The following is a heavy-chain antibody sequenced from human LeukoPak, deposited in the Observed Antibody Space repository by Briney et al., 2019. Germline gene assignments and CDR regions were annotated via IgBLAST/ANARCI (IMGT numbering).Heavy chain of an antibody. CDR1: GYTFTSYD. CDR3: ARGPPQLWFGELLSMYPQGVWFDP. J-gene: IGHJ5*02. V-gene: IGHV1-8*01. CDR2: MNPNSGNT. D-gene: IGHD3-10*01. Sequence: GASVKVSCKASGYTFTSYDINWVRQATGQGLEWMGWMNPNSGNTGYAQKFQGRVTMTRNTSISTAYMELSSLRSEDTAVYYCARGPPQLWFGELLSMYPQGVWFDPWGQGTLVTVSS.